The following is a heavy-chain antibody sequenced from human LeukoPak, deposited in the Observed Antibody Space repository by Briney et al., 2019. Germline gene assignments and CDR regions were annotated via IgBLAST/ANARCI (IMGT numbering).Heavy chain of an antibody. J-gene: IGHJ6*02. CDR3: AGAFSIAARPRGYYYYGMDV. Sequence: ASVKVSCKASGYTFTSYAMNWVRQAPGQGLEWMGWINTNTGNPTYAQGFTGRFVFSLDTSVSTAYLQISSLKAEDTAVYYCAGAFSIAARPRGYYYYGMDVWGQGTTVTVSS. V-gene: IGHV7-4-1*02. D-gene: IGHD6-6*01. CDR2: INTNTGNP. CDR1: GYTFTSYA.